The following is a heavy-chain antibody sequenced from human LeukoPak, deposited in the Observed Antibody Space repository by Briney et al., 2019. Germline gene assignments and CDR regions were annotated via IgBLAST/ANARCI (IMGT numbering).Heavy chain of an antibody. D-gene: IGHD6-19*01. CDR2: IYYSGST. J-gene: IGHJ4*02. CDR1: GGSISSGGYY. V-gene: IGHV4-31*03. CDR3: ARGGHIAVAGGFDY. Sequence: SQTLSLTCTVSGGSISSGGYYWSWIRQHPGKGLEWIGYIYYSGSTYYNPSLKSRVTISVDTSKNQFSLKLSSVTAADTAVYYCARGGHIAVAGGFDYWGQGTLVTVSS.